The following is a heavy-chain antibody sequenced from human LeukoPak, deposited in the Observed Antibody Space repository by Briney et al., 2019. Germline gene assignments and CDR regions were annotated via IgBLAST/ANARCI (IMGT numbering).Heavy chain of an antibody. Sequence: GGSLRLSCAASGFTFSSYAMSWVRQAPGKGLEWVSAISGSGSSTYYADSVKGRFTISRDNSKNTLYLQMNSLRAEDTAVYYCAKDLIDIVVVPAENWFDPWGQGTLVTVSS. CDR2: ISGSGSST. J-gene: IGHJ5*02. CDR3: AKDLIDIVVVPAENWFDP. D-gene: IGHD2-2*01. CDR1: GFTFSSYA. V-gene: IGHV3-23*01.